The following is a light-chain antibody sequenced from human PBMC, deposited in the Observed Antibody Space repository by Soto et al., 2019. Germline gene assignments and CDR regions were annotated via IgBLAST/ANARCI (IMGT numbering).Light chain of an antibody. CDR2: DAS. Sequence: EIVLTQSPATLSLSPGGRATLSCRASQSVSSYLAWYQQKPGQAPRLLIYDASSRATGIPARFSGSGSGTDFTLTISSLEPEDFAVYYCQQRSNWPVTFGQGTKV. CDR1: QSVSSY. J-gene: IGKJ1*01. CDR3: QQRSNWPVT. V-gene: IGKV3-11*01.